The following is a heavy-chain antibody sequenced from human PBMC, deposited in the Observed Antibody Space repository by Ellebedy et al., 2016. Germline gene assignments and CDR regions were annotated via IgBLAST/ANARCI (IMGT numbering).Heavy chain of an antibody. CDR2: IVFSGTAT. V-gene: IGHV3-21*01. CDR1: GFIFNIAG. D-gene: IGHD3-3*01. CDR3: ARDGSEWSRDY. Sequence: GESLKISXAAPGFIFNIAGMTWVRQAPGKGLEWVATIVFSGTATYYSDSVKGRFIISRDNAKNSLFLQMNSLRVEDTAVYYCARDGSEWSRDYWGQGTLVTVSS. J-gene: IGHJ4*02.